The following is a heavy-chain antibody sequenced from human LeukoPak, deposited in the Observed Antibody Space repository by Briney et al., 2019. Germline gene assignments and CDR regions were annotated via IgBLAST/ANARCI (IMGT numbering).Heavy chain of an antibody. D-gene: IGHD1-7*01. CDR3: ARLERITGTINNWFDP. CDR2: IYPGDSDT. CDR1: GYSFTSYW. V-gene: IGHV5-51*01. Sequence: GESLKISCKGSGYSFTSYWIGWVRQMPGKGLEWMGIIYPGDSDTRYSPSFRGQVTISADESISTAYLQWSSLKASDTAMYYCARLERITGTINNWFDPWGQGTLVTVSS. J-gene: IGHJ5*02.